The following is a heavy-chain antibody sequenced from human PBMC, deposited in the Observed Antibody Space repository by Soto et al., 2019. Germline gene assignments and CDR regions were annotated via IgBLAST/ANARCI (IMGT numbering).Heavy chain of an antibody. Sequence: QVQLQESGPGLVKPSETLPLSCNVSGGSISSDDFFWSWVRQHPARGLEWIGYIYHSGTTYYNPSSQSLITISVDTSKNTFSLKLRSVTAAETAVYFCARDEDHASSLSGGMDVWAQGTAVTVS. J-gene: IGHJ6*02. D-gene: IGHD3-16*01. CDR3: ARDEDHASSLSGGMDV. V-gene: IGHV4-31*01. CDR1: GGSISSDDFF. CDR2: IYHSGTT.